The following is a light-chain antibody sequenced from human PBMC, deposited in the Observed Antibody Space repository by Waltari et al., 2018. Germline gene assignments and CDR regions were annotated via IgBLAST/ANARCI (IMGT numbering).Light chain of an antibody. J-gene: IGKJ4*02. Sequence: DVQLTQSPSFLSASVGDRVTITCRASQGIMNYLAWYQQKPGKAPNLLIYGASTLQSGVPSRVSGRGSVTDFTLTISSLQPEDFATYYCQQFNSYSLTFGGGTKVEIK. CDR1: QGIMNY. V-gene: IGKV1-9*01. CDR3: QQFNSYSLT. CDR2: GAS.